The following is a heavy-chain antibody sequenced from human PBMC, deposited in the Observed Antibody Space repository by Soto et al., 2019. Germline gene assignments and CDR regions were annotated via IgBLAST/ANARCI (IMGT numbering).Heavy chain of an antibody. CDR3: ARIPAERYCSSTSCYTGVDYYYGMDV. V-gene: IGHV3-48*02. CDR2: ISSSSTI. Sequence: PRLSCAASGFTFSSYSMNWVRQAPGKGLEWVSYISSSSTIYYADSVKGRFTISRDNAKNSLYLQMNSLRDEDTAVYYCARIPAERYCSSTSCYTGVDYYYGMDVWGQGTTVTVSS. D-gene: IGHD2-2*02. J-gene: IGHJ6*02. CDR1: GFTFSSYS.